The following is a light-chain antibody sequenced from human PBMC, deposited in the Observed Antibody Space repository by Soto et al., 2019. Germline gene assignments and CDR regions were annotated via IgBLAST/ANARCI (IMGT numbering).Light chain of an antibody. J-gene: IGKJ4*01. CDR2: GAS. CDR3: QQRSNWRNT. Sequence: EIVLTQSPGTLSLSPGERATLSCRASQSVSSSYLAWYQQKPGQAPRLLIYGASSRATGIPARFSGSGSGTDFTLTISSLEPEDFAVYYCQQRSNWRNTFGGGTKVEIK. CDR1: QSVSSSY. V-gene: IGKV3D-20*02.